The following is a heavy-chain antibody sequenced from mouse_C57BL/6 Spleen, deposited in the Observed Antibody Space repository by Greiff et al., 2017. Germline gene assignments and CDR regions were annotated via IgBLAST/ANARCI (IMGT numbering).Heavy chain of an antibody. Sequence: EVQLVESGGCLVKPGGSLKLSCAASGFTFSDYGMHWVRQAPEKGLEWVAYISSGSSTIYYADTVKGRFTISRDNAKNTLFLQMTSLRSEDTAMYYCARPGGSYYFDYWGQGTTLTVSS. J-gene: IGHJ2*01. CDR1: GFTFSDYG. CDR2: ISSGSSTI. D-gene: IGHD1-1*02. CDR3: ARPGGSYYFDY. V-gene: IGHV5-17*01.